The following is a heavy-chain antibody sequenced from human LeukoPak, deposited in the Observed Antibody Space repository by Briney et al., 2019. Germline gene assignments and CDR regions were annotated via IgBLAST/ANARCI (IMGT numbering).Heavy chain of an antibody. CDR3: ARSMVVGATSYFDY. CDR1: GFTVSSSY. J-gene: IGHJ4*02. V-gene: IGHV3-53*01. Sequence: GGSLRLSCAASGFTVSSSYMSWVRQAPGKGLEWVSIIYSGGSTYYADSVRGRFTISRDNSKNTLYLQMNSLRAEDTAMYYCARSMVVGATSYFDYWGQGTLVTVSS. CDR2: IYSGGST. D-gene: IGHD1-26*01.